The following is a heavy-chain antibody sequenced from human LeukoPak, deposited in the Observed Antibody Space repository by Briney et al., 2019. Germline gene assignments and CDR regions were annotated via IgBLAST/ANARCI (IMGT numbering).Heavy chain of an antibody. CDR3: ARDSCSSTSCSSRAYYFDY. Sequence: KPSETLSLTCAVYGGSFSGYYWSWIRQPPGKGLEWIGEINHSGSTNYNPSLKSGVTISVDTSKNQFSLKLSSVTAADTAVYYCARDSCSSTSCSSRAYYFDYWGQGTLVTVSS. CDR1: GGSFSGYY. V-gene: IGHV4-34*01. D-gene: IGHD2-2*01. CDR2: INHSGST. J-gene: IGHJ4*02.